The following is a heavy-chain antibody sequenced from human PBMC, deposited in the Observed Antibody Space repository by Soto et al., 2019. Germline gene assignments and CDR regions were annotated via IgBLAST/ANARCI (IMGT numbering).Heavy chain of an antibody. V-gene: IGHV3-11*01. J-gene: IGHJ3*02. Sequence: GGSLRLSCAASGFTFSDYYMSWIRQAPGKGLEWVSYISSSGSTIYYADSVKGRFTISRDNAKNSLYMQMNSLRAEDTAVYYCASWYYYDSSGYPEDAFDIWGQGTMVTVSS. CDR2: ISSSGSTI. CDR1: GFTFSDYY. CDR3: ASWYYYDSSGYPEDAFDI. D-gene: IGHD3-22*01.